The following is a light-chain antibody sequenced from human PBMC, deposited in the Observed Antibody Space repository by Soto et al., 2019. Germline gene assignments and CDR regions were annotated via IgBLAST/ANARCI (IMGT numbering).Light chain of an antibody. CDR2: DVS. V-gene: IGLV2-11*01. Sequence: QSALTQPRSVSGPPGQSVSISCSGTSSDVGTYNYVSWYQQHPGKAPKLMIYDVSKRPSGVPDRFSGSKSGNTASLTISGLQAEDEADYYCSSYAGPITFYVFGTGTKLTVL. CDR1: SSDVGTYNY. J-gene: IGLJ1*01. CDR3: SSYAGPITFYV.